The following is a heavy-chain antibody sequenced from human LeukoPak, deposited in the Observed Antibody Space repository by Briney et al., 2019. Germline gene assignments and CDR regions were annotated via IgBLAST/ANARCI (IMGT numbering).Heavy chain of an antibody. CDR1: GFTFSRHG. V-gene: IGHV3-30*18. CDR2: ILDDGNRK. Sequence: GGSLRLSCAASGFTFSRHGMHWVRQAPGKGLEWVGVILDDGNRKYYGDSVKGRFTISRDNSKNTLYLQINSLRVEDTGIYYCAKDRYSTGWLIDHWGQGTLTTVSS. J-gene: IGHJ4*02. D-gene: IGHD2-8*02. CDR3: AKDRYSTGWLIDH.